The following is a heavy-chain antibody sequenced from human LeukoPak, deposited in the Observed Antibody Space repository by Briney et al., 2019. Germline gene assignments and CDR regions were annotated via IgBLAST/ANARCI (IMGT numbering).Heavy chain of an antibody. CDR2: ISGSGGST. D-gene: IGHD3-10*01. V-gene: IGHV3-23*01. CDR1: GFTFSSYG. Sequence: PGGSLRLSCAGSGFTFSSYGMSWVRQAPGKGLEWVSAISGSGGSTYYADSVKGRFTISRDNSKNTLYLQMNSLRAEDTAVYYCAKDMVRGVINWFDPWGQGTLVTVSS. CDR3: AKDMVRGVINWFDP. J-gene: IGHJ5*02.